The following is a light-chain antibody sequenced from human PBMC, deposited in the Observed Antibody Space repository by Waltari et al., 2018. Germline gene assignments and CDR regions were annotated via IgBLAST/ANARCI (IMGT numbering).Light chain of an antibody. CDR3: NSRDSSGNIGV. V-gene: IGLV3-19*01. J-gene: IGLJ2*01. CDR2: GKN. Sequence: SSELTQDPAVSVALGQTVRITCQGDSLRSYYASWYQQKPGQAPVLVIYGKNNRPSGIPDRFSGSSSGNTASLTITGAQAEDEADYYCNSRDSSGNIGVFGGGTKLTVL. CDR1: SLRSYY.